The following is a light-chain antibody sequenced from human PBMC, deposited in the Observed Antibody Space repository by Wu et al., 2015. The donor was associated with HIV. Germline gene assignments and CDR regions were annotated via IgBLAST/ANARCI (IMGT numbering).Light chain of an antibody. J-gene: IGKJ1*01. CDR2: DAS. CDR1: QTISTN. CDR3: QPYNNWPPWT. Sequence: PGETSHLXCRASQTISTNLAWYQQKPGQAPKLLIYDASTRAAGIPARFSGSGSGTEFTLTISVMQSEDFALYYCQPYNNWPPWTFGQGTKVEIK. V-gene: IGKV3-15*01.